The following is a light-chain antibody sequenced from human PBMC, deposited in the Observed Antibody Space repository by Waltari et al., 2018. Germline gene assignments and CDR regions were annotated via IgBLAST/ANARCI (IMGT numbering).Light chain of an antibody. CDR3: QHYVRLPAT. CDR1: QSVRGS. J-gene: IGKJ1*01. CDR2: GAS. V-gene: IGKV3-20*01. Sequence: EIVLTQSPGTLSLSPGDRATLSCRASQSVRGSLAWYQKKAGQAPRLLIYGASSRATGIPDRFSGGGSGTDFSLTISRLEPEDFAVYYCQHYVRLPATFGQGTKVEI.